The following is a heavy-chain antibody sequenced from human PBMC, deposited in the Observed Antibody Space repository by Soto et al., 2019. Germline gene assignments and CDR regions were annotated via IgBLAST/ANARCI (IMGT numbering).Heavy chain of an antibody. Sequence: GGSLRLSCAASGFTFSSYGMHWVRQAPGKGLEWVAVIWYDGSNKYYADSVKGRFTISRDNSKNTLYLQMNSLRAEDTAVYYCARDGWYYDILTGYWFSAYFDYWGQGTLVTVSS. CDR1: GFTFSSYG. CDR2: IWYDGSNK. D-gene: IGHD3-9*01. J-gene: IGHJ4*02. V-gene: IGHV3-33*01. CDR3: ARDGWYYDILTGYWFSAYFDY.